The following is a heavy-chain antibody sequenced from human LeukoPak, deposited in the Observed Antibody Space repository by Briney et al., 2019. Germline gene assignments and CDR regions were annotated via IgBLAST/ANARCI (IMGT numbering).Heavy chain of an antibody. CDR3: ARALLENWFDP. V-gene: IGHV4-59*01. J-gene: IGHJ5*02. D-gene: IGHD2-21*01. CDR2: IYYSGST. CDR1: GGSFSGYY. Sequence: PSETLSLTCAVYGGSFSGYYWSWIRQPPGKGLEWIGYIYYSGSTNYNPSLKSRVTISVDTSKNQFSLKLSSVTAADTAVYYCARALLENWFDPWGQGTLVTVSS.